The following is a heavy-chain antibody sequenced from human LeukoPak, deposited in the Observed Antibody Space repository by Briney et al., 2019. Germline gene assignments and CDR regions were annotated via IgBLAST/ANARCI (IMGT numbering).Heavy chain of an antibody. CDR1: GFTFSSYA. CDR2: ISGSGGST. CDR3: ARKVAAQWGYFDY. D-gene: IGHD6-19*01. J-gene: IGHJ4*02. V-gene: IGHV3-23*01. Sequence: GGSLILSCAASGFTFSSYAMSWVRQAPGKGLEWVSAISGSGGSTYYADSVKGRFTISRDNSKNTLYLQMNSLRAEDTAVYYCARKVAAQWGYFDYWGQGTLVTVSS.